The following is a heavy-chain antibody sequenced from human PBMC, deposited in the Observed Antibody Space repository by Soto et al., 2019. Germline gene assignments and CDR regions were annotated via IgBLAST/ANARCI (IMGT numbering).Heavy chain of an antibody. D-gene: IGHD3-10*01. J-gene: IGHJ6*03. Sequence: GGSLRLSCAAYRFSVSSNYMSWVRQAPGKGLEWVSVIYSGGSTYYADSVKGRFTISRHNSKNTLYLQMNSLRAEDTDVYYCASQYFPNPLRPREYYYYMDVCGKGTTVTVSS. CDR3: ASQYFPNPLRPREYYYYMDV. CDR2: IYSGGST. V-gene: IGHV3-53*04. CDR1: RFSVSSNY.